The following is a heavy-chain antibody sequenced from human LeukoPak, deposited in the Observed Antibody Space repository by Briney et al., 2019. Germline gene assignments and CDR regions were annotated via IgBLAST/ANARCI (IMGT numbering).Heavy chain of an antibody. D-gene: IGHD3-10*01. CDR1: GYSLTELS. CDR2: MNPNSGNT. Sequence: ASVKVSCKVSGYSLTELSMHWVRQATGQGPEWMGWMNPNSGNTGYAQKFQGRVTMTRNTSISTAYMELSSLRSEDTAVYYCARVWSYYYYMDVWGKGTTVTVSS. V-gene: IGHV1-8*01. CDR3: ARVWSYYYYMDV. J-gene: IGHJ6*03.